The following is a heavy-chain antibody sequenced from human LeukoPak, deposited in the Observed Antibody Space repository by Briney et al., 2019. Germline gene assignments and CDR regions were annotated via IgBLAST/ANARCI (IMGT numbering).Heavy chain of an antibody. Sequence: GGSLRLSCAASGFTFSSYEMNWVRQAPGKGLEWVSYISSSGSTIYYADSVKGRFTISRDNAKNSLYLQMNSLRAEDTAVYYCAELGITMIGGVWGKGTTVTLSS. CDR1: GFTFSSYE. CDR2: ISSSGSTI. J-gene: IGHJ6*04. CDR3: AELGITMIGGV. V-gene: IGHV3-48*03. D-gene: IGHD3-10*02.